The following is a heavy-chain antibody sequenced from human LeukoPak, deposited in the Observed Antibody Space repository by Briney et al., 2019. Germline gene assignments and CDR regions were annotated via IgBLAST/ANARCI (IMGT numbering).Heavy chain of an antibody. CDR3: AKVSGSYSLDY. CDR2: INSDGSST. V-gene: IGHV3-74*01. Sequence: GGSLRLSCAASGFTFSSYWMHWVRQAPGKGLVWVSRINSDGSSTSYADSVKGRFTISRDNSKDTLYLQMNSLRAEDTAVYYCAKVSGSYSLDYWGQGTLVTVSS. J-gene: IGHJ4*02. D-gene: IGHD1-26*01. CDR1: GFTFSSYW.